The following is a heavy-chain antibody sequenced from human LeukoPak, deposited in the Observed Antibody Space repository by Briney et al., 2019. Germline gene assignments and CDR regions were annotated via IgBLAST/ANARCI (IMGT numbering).Heavy chain of an antibody. CDR3: AKDYGGNPRYSFPTAGEDH. Sequence: PGGSLRLSCAASGFTFSSYAMSWVRQAPGKGLEWVSAISGSGGSTYYADSVKGRFTISRDNSKNTLYLQMNSLRAEDTAVYYCAKDYGGNPRYSFPTAGEDHWGQGTLVTVSS. V-gene: IGHV3-23*01. J-gene: IGHJ4*02. CDR2: ISGSGGST. D-gene: IGHD4-23*01. CDR1: GFTFSSYA.